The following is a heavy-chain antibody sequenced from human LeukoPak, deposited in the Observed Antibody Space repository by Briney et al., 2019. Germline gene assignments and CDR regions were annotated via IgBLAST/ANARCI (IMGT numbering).Heavy chain of an antibody. CDR2: INPKSGGT. J-gene: IGHJ3*02. V-gene: IGHV1-2*02. CDR1: GYTFTSYA. CDR3: ARGPRITIFGVVMANDAFDI. Sequence: ASVKVSCKASGYTFTSYAMNWVRQAPGQGLEWMGWINPKSGGTVYAQKFQGRVTMTRDTSSSTAYMELSRLRFDDTVVYYCARGPRITIFGVVMANDAFDIWGQGTMVTVSS. D-gene: IGHD3-3*01.